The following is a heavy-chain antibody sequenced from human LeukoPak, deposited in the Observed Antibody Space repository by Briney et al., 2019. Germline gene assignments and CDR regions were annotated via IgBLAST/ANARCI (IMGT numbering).Heavy chain of an antibody. Sequence: GESLKISCKGSGYSFTSHWIGWVRQMPGKGLEWMGIIYPGDSDTRYSPSFQAQVTISADKSISTAYLQWNSLKASDTAMYYCARLATMIVGQNAFDIWGQGTMVTVSS. D-gene: IGHD3-22*01. CDR1: GYSFTSHW. CDR3: ARLATMIVGQNAFDI. CDR2: IYPGDSDT. V-gene: IGHV5-51*01. J-gene: IGHJ3*02.